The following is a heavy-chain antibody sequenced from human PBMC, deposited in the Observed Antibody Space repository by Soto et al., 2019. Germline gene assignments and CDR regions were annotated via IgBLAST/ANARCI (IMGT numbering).Heavy chain of an antibody. CDR1: GYTFTSYY. D-gene: IGHD6-19*01. V-gene: IGHV1-46*01. CDR2: INPSGGST. CDR3: ASGLAVAGSNFDY. Sequence: ASVKVSCKASGYTFTSYYMHWVRQAPGQGLEWMGIINPSGGSTSYAQKFQGRVTITRDTSASTAYMELSSLRSEDTAVYYCASGLAVAGSNFDYWGQGTLVTVSS. J-gene: IGHJ4*02.